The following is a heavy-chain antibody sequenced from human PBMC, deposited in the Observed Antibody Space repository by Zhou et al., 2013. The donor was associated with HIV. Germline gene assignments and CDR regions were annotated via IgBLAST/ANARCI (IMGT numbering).Heavy chain of an antibody. CDR2: IYYSGIA. J-gene: IGHJ4*02. CDR3: ARANNWGTIDY. CDR1: GGSISSHC. V-gene: IGHV4-59*11. D-gene: IGHD7-27*01. Sequence: QVQLQESGPGLVKPSETLSLTCTVSGGSISSHCWSWIRQPPGKGLEWIGYIYYSGIAKNNPSLKSRVTLSVDTSKNQFSLKLTSVTAADTAVYYCARANNWGTIDYWGQGTLVTVSS.